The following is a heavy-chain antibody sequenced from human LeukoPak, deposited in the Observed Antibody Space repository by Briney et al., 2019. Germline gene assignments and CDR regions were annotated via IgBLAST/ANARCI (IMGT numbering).Heavy chain of an antibody. Sequence: PGGSLRLSCAASGFSFGTHGISWVRQGPGKGLEWVSALDGSGASIYYADSVKGRFTISRDNSKNTLFLQMNSLRAEDTAVYYCAKDSPILTVWGQGTLVTVSS. J-gene: IGHJ3*01. CDR1: GFSFGTHG. CDR3: AKDSPILTV. V-gene: IGHV3-23*01. CDR2: LDGSGASI. D-gene: IGHD3-9*01.